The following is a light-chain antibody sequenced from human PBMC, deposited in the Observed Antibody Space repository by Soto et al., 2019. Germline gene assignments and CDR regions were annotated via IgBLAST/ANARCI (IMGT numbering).Light chain of an antibody. V-gene: IGKV1-5*03. CDR2: KAS. CDR1: QSISSW. J-gene: IGKJ1*01. CDR3: QQYNSPWT. Sequence: DIQMTQSPSTLSASVGDRVTITCRASQSISSWLAWYQQKPGKAPKLLIYKASSLESGVPSRFSGSGSGTEFTLTISSLQPDDFVTYYCQQYNSPWTFGPGTKVEIK.